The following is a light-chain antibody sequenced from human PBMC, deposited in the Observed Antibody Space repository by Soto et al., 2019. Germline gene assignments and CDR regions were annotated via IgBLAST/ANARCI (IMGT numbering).Light chain of an antibody. V-gene: IGLV1-40*01. CDR3: QSFDSGLSGSHV. CDR2: GNN. CDR1: SSNIGAGYD. J-gene: IGLJ1*01. Sequence: QPVLTQPPSVSGAPGQRVTISCTGSSSNIGAGYDVHWYQQLPGTAPKLLIYGNNNRPSGVPDRFSGSKSGTSASLAITGLQAEDEADYYCQSFDSGLSGSHVFGTGTKVTVL.